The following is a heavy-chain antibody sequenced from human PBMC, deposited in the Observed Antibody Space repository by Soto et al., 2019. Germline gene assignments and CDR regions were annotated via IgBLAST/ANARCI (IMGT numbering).Heavy chain of an antibody. D-gene: IGHD3-9*01. J-gene: IGHJ4*02. CDR2: FDPEDGET. Sequence: GASVKVSCKVSGYTLTELSMHWVRQAPGKGLEWMGGFDPEDGETIYAQKFQGRVTMTEDTSTDTAYMELSSLRSEDTAVYYSATELPSRVLRYFDWFTGFDYWGQGTLVTVSS. CDR3: ATELPSRVLRYFDWFTGFDY. CDR1: GYTLTELS. V-gene: IGHV1-24*01.